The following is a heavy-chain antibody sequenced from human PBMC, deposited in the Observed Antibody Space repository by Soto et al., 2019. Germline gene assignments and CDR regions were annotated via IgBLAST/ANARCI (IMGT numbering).Heavy chain of an antibody. CDR3: ASVPGSSWWGGYYYYYGVDV. J-gene: IGHJ6*04. CDR2: IWYDGSNK. V-gene: IGHV3-33*01. Sequence: QVQLVESGGGVVQPGRSLRLSCAASGFTFSSYGMHWVRQAPGKGLEWVAVIWYDGSNKYYADSVKGRFTISRDNSKNKVCLQLSSLRDEDTTVYYCASVPGSSWWGGYYYYYGVDVWGEGTAVTVSS. D-gene: IGHD6-13*01. CDR1: GFTFSSYG.